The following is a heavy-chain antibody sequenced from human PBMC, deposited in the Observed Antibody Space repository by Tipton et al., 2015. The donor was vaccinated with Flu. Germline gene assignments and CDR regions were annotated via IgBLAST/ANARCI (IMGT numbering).Heavy chain of an antibody. CDR1: GGSFSGYY. CDR3: ARVTSYYFFFDS. V-gene: IGHV4-34*01. D-gene: IGHD1-26*01. Sequence: AGLVKPSETLSLTCAVYGGSFSGYYWSWIRQPPGKGLEWIGEINHSGSTFYNPSLRSRVTMSIDLSKNQFSLRLSSVTAADTAVFYCARVTSYYFFFDSWGQGTRVTVSS. CDR2: INHSGST. J-gene: IGHJ4*02.